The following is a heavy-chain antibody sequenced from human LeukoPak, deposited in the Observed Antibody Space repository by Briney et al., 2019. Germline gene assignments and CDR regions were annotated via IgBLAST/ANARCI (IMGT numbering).Heavy chain of an antibody. CDR3: ARDRLRIFGVVTYMFDY. CDR1: GFTLSDYY. V-gene: IGHV3-11*01. J-gene: IGHJ4*02. D-gene: IGHD3-3*01. Sequence: PGGSLRLSCAASGFTLSDYYMSWIRQAPGKGLEWVSYISSSGSTIYYADSVKGRFTISRDNAKNSLYLQMNSPRAEDTAVYYCARDRLRIFGVVTYMFDYWGQGTLVTVSS. CDR2: ISSSGSTI.